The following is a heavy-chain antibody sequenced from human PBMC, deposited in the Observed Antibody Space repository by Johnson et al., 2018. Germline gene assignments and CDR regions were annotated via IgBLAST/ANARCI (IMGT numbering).Heavy chain of an antibody. V-gene: IGHV4-30-4*01. CDR3: ARTYDILTVYFEVYGIDV. Sequence: QVQLQESGPGLVKPSQTLSLTCTVSGGSISSGDYYWSWIRQPPGKGLEWIGYIYYSGSTYYNPSLKRRVTISVDTSKNQFSLKLSSGTAADTAVYYCARTYDILTVYFEVYGIDVWGQGTTVTVSS. CDR2: IYYSGST. CDR1: GGSISSGDYY. D-gene: IGHD3-9*01. J-gene: IGHJ6*02.